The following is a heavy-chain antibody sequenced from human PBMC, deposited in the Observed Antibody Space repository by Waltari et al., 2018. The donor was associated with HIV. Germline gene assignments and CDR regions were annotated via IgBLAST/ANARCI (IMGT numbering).Heavy chain of an antibody. Sequence: QESGPGLVKPSETLSLTCTVSGGSISSYYWSWIRQPPGKGLEWIGYIYYSGSTNYNPSLKSRVTISVDTSKNQFSLKLSSVTAADTAVYYCARDYYDSSGYYYGYSPWGQGTLVTVSS. D-gene: IGHD3-22*01. CDR2: IYYSGST. CDR3: ARDYYDSSGYYYGYSP. CDR1: GGSISSYY. J-gene: IGHJ5*02. V-gene: IGHV4-59*01.